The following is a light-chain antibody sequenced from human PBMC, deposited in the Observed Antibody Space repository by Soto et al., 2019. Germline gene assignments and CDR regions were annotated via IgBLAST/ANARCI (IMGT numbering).Light chain of an antibody. CDR2: DAS. Sequence: EIVLTQSPGTLSLSPGERATLSCRASQSVSSSCLAWYQQKPGQAPRLLIYDASSRATGIPDRFSGSGSGTEFTLTISSLQSEDFAVYYCQQYSNWPPITFGQGTRLEIK. V-gene: IGKV3D-20*02. J-gene: IGKJ5*01. CDR1: QSVSSSC. CDR3: QQYSNWPPIT.